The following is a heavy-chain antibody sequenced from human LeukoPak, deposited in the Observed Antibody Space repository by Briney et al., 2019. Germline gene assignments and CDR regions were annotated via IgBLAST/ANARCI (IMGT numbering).Heavy chain of an antibody. CDR3: ARGASSVRGPNYYYGMDV. D-gene: IGHD3-10*01. CDR2: IKQDGSEK. CDR1: GFTFSSYW. J-gene: IGHJ6*02. V-gene: IGHV3-7*01. Sequence: GGSLRLSCAASGFTFSSYWMSWVRQAPGKGLEWVANIKQDGSEKYYVDSVKGRFTISRDNAKNSLYLQMNSLRAEDTAVYYCARGASSVRGPNYYYGMDVWGQGTTVTVSS.